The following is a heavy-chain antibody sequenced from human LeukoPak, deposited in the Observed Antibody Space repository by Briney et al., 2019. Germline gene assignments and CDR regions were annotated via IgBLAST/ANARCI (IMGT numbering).Heavy chain of an antibody. CDR3: ARGRDGYNWKLDY. D-gene: IGHD5-24*01. V-gene: IGHV4-34*01. Sequence: SETLSLTCAVYGGSFSGYYWSWIRQPPGKGLEWIGEINHSGSTNYNPSLKSRVTISVDTSKNQFSLKLSSVTAADTAVYYCARGRDGYNWKLDYWGQGTLVTVSS. CDR2: INHSGST. J-gene: IGHJ4*02. CDR1: GGSFSGYY.